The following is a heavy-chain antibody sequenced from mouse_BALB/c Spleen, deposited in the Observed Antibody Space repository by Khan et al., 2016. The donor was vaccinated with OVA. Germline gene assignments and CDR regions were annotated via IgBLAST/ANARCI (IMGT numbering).Heavy chain of an antibody. D-gene: IGHD1-1*01. CDR1: GFSLTSYG. J-gene: IGHJ4*01. CDR3: ARGIYYFGSRYMDY. CDR2: IWSDGFT. V-gene: IGHV2-6*02. Sequence: QVQLKESGPGLVAPSQSLSITCTVSGFSLTSYGVHWVRQPPGKGLEWLVVIWSDGFTTYNSALKSRLSISKDNSKSQIFLKMNSLQTDDTAMYYCARGIYYFGSRYMDYCGQGTSVTVSS.